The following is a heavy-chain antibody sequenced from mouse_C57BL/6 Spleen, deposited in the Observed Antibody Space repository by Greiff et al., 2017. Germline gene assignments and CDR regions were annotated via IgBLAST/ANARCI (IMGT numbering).Heavy chain of an antibody. J-gene: IGHJ4*01. CDR1: GYTFTSYW. CDR2: IHPNSGST. V-gene: IGHV1-64*01. CDR3: AGDYPYAMDY. Sequence: QVQLQQPGAELVKPGASVKLSCKASGYTFTSYWMHWVKQRPGQGLEWIGMIHPNSGSTNYNEKFKSKATLTVDKSSSTAYMQLSRLTSEDSAVYYCAGDYPYAMDYWGQGTSVTVSS. D-gene: IGHD2-13*01.